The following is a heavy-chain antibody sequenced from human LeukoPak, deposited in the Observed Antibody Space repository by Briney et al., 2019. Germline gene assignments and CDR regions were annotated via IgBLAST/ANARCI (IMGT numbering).Heavy chain of an antibody. CDR2: INWNGGST. V-gene: IGHV3-20*04. Sequence: PGGSLRLSCAASGFNFDDYGMSGVRQVPGKGLECVSGINWNGGSTGYADSVKGRFTISRDNAKNSLYLQMNSLRAEDTALYYCARVKDIAVAGAIDYWGQGTLVTVSS. D-gene: IGHD6-19*01. CDR3: ARVKDIAVAGAIDY. J-gene: IGHJ4*02. CDR1: GFNFDDYG.